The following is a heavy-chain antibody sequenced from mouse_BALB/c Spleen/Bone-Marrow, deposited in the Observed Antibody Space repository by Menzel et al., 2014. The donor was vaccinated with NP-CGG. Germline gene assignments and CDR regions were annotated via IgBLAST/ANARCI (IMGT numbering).Heavy chain of an antibody. CDR2: INPSTGYT. CDR3: ARSAPWDGFAY. CDR1: GYTFXSYW. V-gene: IGHV1-7*01. Sequence: VKLMESGAELAKPGASVKMSCKASGYTFXSYWMHWVKQRPGQGLEWIGYINPSTGYTEYNQKFKDKATLTADKSSSTAYMQLSSLTSEDSAVYYCARSAPWDGFAYWGQGTLVTVSA. J-gene: IGHJ3*01. D-gene: IGHD4-1*01.